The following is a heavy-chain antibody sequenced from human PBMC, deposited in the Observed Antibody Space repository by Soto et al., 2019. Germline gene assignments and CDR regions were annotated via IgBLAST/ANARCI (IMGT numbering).Heavy chain of an antibody. V-gene: IGHV1-69*01. CDR3: ARSPERGYCSGTSCRGYFDY. Sequence: QVQLVQSGAEVKKPGSSVKVSCKASGGTFSSYAISWVRQAPGQGLEWMGGIIPIFGTANYAQKFQGRVTITADESTSTAYMELSSLRSEDTAVYYCARSPERGYCSGTSCRGYFDYWGQGTLVTVSS. J-gene: IGHJ4*02. CDR1: GGTFSSYA. CDR2: IIPIFGTA. D-gene: IGHD2-2*01.